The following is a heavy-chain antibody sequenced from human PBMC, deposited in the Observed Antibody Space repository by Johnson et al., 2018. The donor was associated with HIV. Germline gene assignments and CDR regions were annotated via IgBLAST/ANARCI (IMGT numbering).Heavy chain of an antibody. V-gene: IGHV3-30-3*01. D-gene: IGHD2-15*01. CDR3: ATPQGWSTLDAFDI. Sequence: LLVESGGGVVQPGGSLRLSCAASGFTFSSCAMHWVRQAPGKGLEWVAVISYDGSNKYYADSVKGRYTISRDNSNNTLYVQMNSLRAEDTAVYYCATPQGWSTLDAFDIWGQGTMVTVSS. CDR2: ISYDGSNK. J-gene: IGHJ3*02. CDR1: GFTFSSCA.